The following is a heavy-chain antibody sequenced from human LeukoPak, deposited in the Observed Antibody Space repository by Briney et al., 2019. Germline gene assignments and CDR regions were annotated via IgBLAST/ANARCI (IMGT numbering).Heavy chain of an antibody. CDR1: GFTFNTYS. J-gene: IGHJ4*02. D-gene: IGHD6-19*01. Sequence: GGSLRPSCTASGFTFNTYSMIWVRQAPGKGLEWVSSITSHSSYISYADSVKGRFTLSRDNAKNSLYLQMNSLRAEDTAVYYCARDGGYTSGWYDYWGQGTLVTVSS. CDR3: ARDGGYTSGWYDY. CDR2: ITSHSSYI. V-gene: IGHV3-21*01.